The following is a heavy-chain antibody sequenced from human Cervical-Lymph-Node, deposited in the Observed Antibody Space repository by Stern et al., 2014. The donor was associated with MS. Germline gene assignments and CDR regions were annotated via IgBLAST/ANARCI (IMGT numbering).Heavy chain of an antibody. Sequence: QVQLVQSGAEVKKPGASVKVSCKASGYTLTEMSMHWVRQAPGKGLEWMGGYDTAHGETVYAQKIQGRVTMAEDRSTDTAYMELTSLRSDDTAVYYCATHRGRVTYYYGLDVWGQGTTVTVSS. CDR2: YDTAHGET. CDR1: GYTLTEMS. V-gene: IGHV1-24*01. CDR3: ATHRGRVTYYYGLDV. J-gene: IGHJ6*02. D-gene: IGHD2-21*02.